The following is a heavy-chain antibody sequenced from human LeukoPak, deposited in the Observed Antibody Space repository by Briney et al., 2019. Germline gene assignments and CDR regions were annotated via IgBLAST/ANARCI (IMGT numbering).Heavy chain of an antibody. CDR3: AKLVPSDDFWSGYLGWFDP. D-gene: IGHD3-3*01. CDR1: GFTFSSYA. Sequence: GGSLRLSCAASGFTFSSYAMSWVRQAPGKGLEWVSAISVSGGSTYYADSVKGRFTISRDNSKNTLYLQMNSLRAEDTAVYYCAKLVPSDDFWSGYLGWFDPWGQGTLVTVSS. J-gene: IGHJ5*02. V-gene: IGHV3-23*01. CDR2: ISVSGGST.